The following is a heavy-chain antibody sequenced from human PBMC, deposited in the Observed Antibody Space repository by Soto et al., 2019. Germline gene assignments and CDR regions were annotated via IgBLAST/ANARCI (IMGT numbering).Heavy chain of an antibody. CDR3: ARDCSRATCLGAFDI. CDR2: ISGFGGST. J-gene: IGHJ3*02. CDR1: GFTFSTHA. V-gene: IGHV3-23*01. D-gene: IGHD2-2*01. Sequence: GGSLRLSCAASGFTFSTHAMTWVRQTPGKGLEWVSGISGFGGSTYYADSVKGRFTISRDNSKNTLYLQMNSLRAEDTAVYYCARDCSRATCLGAFDIWGQGTLVTV.